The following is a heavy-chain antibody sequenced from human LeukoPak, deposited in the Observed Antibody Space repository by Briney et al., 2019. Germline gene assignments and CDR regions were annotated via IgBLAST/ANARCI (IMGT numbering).Heavy chain of an antibody. D-gene: IGHD3-3*01. CDR2: VYYSGSS. CDR3: ARVKVLRFLEWFLYF. J-gene: IGHJ4*02. CDR1: GSSVSSDEYY. V-gene: IGHV4-31*03. Sequence: PSQTLSLTCSVSGSSVSSDEYYWSWVRQHPGKGLEWIGYVYYSGSSYYIPSLESRVTMSVEVSKNQFSLELRSVTAADTAVYYCARVKVLRFLEWFLYFWGQGALVTVSS.